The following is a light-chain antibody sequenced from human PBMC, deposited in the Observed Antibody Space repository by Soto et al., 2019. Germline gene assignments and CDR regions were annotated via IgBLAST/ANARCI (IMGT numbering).Light chain of an antibody. CDR2: EVT. J-gene: IGLJ3*02. CDR3: SSYEASNKFYFV. CDR1: SSDVGGYNY. Sequence: QSALTQPPSASGSPGQSVTISCTGTSSDVGGYNYVSWYQQYPGRAPKLMIYEVTKRPSGVPDRFSGSKSGNTASLTVSGLKAENEADYYCSSYEASNKFYFVCGGGTTVTVL. V-gene: IGLV2-8*01.